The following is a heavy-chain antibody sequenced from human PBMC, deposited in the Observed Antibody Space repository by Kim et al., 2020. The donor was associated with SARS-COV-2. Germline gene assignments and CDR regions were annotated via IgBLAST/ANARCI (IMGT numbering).Heavy chain of an antibody. V-gene: IGHV3-30*07. D-gene: IGHD3-10*01. J-gene: IGHJ6*02. CDR3: ARDSSYGVWFGGMDV. Sequence: SVKGRFTISRDNSKNTLYLQMNSLRAEDTAVYYCARDSSYGVWFGGMDVWGQGTTVTVSS.